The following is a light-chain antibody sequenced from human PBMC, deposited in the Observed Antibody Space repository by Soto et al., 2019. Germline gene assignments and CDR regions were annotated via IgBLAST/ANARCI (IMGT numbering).Light chain of an antibody. Sequence: QAVVTQEPSLTVSPGGTVTLTCGSSTGTVTSGHYPYWFQQKPGQAPRTLVYDTNNKQSWTPARFSGSLLGGKAALTLPGAQPEDEAEYYCLLSYPAARVFGGGTKLTVL. CDR3: LLSYPAARV. J-gene: IGLJ3*02. V-gene: IGLV7-46*01. CDR1: TGTVTSGHY. CDR2: DTN.